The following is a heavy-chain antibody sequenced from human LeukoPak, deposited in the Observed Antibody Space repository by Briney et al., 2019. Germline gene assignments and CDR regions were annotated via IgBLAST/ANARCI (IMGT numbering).Heavy chain of an antibody. J-gene: IGHJ4*02. D-gene: IGHD3-3*01. CDR1: GGSISSSSYY. Sequence: SETLSLTCTVSGGSISSSSYYWGWIRQPPGKGLEWIGSIYYSRSTYYNPSLKSRVTISVDTSKNQFSLKLSSVTAADTAVYYCARQEWLIDYWGQGTLVTVSS. CDR2: IYYSRST. V-gene: IGHV4-39*01. CDR3: ARQEWLIDY.